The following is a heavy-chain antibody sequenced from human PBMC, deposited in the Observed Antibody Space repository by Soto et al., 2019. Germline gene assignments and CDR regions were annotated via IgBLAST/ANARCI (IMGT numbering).Heavy chain of an antibody. Sequence: QLQLQESGPGLVKPSETLSLTFTVSGGSISSSSYYWGWIRQPPGKGLGWIGSIYYSGSTYYNPSLKSRFTVAGDPSRNQFSLKRTCVTAADTAVYYCERRREEGPPLRPFHYWGQGTLVTVFS. CDR2: IYYSGST. D-gene: IGHD1-26*01. J-gene: IGHJ4*02. V-gene: IGHV4-39*01. CDR3: ERRREEGPPLRPFHY. CDR1: GGSISSSSYY.